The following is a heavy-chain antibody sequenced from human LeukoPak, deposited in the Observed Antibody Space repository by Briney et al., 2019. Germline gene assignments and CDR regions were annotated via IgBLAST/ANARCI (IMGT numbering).Heavy chain of an antibody. Sequence: PSETLSLTCTVSGGSISSYYWSWIRQPPGKGLEWIGHIYGSGSTNYNPSLKSRVTLSVDTSKNQFSLKLSSVTAADTAVYYCAREGTSGTRLNWFDPWGQGTLVTVSS. CDR3: AREGTSGTRLNWFDP. V-gene: IGHV4-59*01. J-gene: IGHJ5*02. D-gene: IGHD1-1*01. CDR2: IYGSGST. CDR1: GGSISSYY.